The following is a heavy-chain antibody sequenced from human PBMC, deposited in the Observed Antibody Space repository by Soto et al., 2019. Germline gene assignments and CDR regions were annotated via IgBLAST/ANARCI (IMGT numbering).Heavy chain of an antibody. D-gene: IGHD4-17*01. Sequence: PSATMSLTCAVSGGSISSGDYYWSWIRQPPGKGLEWIGYIYYSGSTYYNPSLKSRVTISVDTSKNQFALKLRSVTVADTAVYYWARYGHYAISYYCEYWGQGTLVTVAS. CDR2: IYYSGST. CDR3: ARYGHYAISYYCEY. J-gene: IGHJ4*02. CDR1: GGSISSGDYY. V-gene: IGHV4-30-4*01.